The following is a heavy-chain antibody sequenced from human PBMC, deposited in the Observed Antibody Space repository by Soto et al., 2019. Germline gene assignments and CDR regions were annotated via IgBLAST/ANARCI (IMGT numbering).Heavy chain of an antibody. V-gene: IGHV1-8*02. CDR3: ARMASAGTLNGFDA. J-gene: IGHJ5*02. CDR1: GYTFIHFD. CDR2: MNPGSGKT. Sequence: ASVKVSCKASGYTFIHFDISWGRQAAGQGLEWLGWMNPGSGKTGYASKSQGRVAMTRDASTGTSHLELSSLTSDDTAVYYCARMASAGTLNGFDAWGQGTTVTVSS. D-gene: IGHD6-13*01.